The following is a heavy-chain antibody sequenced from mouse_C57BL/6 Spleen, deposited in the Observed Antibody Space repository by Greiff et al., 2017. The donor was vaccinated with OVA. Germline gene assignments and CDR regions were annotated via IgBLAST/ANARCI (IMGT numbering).Heavy chain of an antibody. D-gene: IGHD2-1*01. CDR2: IHPNSGST. CDR1: GYTFTSYW. V-gene: IGHV1-64*01. CDR3: ADGKRGDGYFDV. Sequence: QVQLQQPGAELVKPGASVKLSCKASGYTFTSYWMHWVKQRPGQGLEWIGMIHPNSGSTNYNEKFKSKATLTVDKSSSTAYMQLSSLTSEDSAVYYCADGKRGDGYFDVWGTGTTVTVSS. J-gene: IGHJ1*03.